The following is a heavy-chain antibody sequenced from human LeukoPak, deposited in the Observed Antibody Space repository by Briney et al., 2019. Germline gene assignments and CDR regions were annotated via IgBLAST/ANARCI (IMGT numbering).Heavy chain of an antibody. CDR1: GGSLSDYY. CDR2: IYYSGST. Sequence: SETLSLTCTVSGGSLSDYYWTWVRQPPGKGLDWVGYIYYSGSTNYNPSLKSRVTISVDTSKTQFSLRLTSVTAADTAVYYCARVVPAAKYSGYYFDYWGQGTLVTVSS. V-gene: IGHV4-59*01. CDR3: ARVVPAAKYSGYYFDY. D-gene: IGHD2-2*01. J-gene: IGHJ4*02.